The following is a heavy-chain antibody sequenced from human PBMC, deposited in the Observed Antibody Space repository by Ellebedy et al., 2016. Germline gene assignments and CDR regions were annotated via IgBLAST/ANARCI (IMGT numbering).Heavy chain of an antibody. CDR2: IYSSGTSEST. D-gene: IGHD3-3*01. CDR3: ATLTMPGGSDS. V-gene: IGHV4-61*09. J-gene: IGHJ4*02. Sequence: SETLSLXCPVSGGSINNGAYYWTWIRQPAGKRLEWIGHIYSSGTSESTKYNPSLKSRLTLSVAPSTNHFSLNLNSVTAADTAVYYCATLTMPGGSDSWGQGILVTVSS. CDR1: GGSINNGAYY.